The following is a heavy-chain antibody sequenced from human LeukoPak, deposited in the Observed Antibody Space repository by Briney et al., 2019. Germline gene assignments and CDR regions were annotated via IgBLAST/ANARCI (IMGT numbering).Heavy chain of an antibody. D-gene: IGHD3-10*01. CDR1: GGSFSGYY. Sequence: SETLSLTCAVYGGSFSGYYWSWLRQPPGKGLEWVGEINHSGSTNYNPSLKSRVTISVDTSKNQFSLKLSSVTAADTAVYYCARGTNYYGSGSYYTYYSYYYMDVWGKGTTVTVSS. V-gene: IGHV4-34*01. CDR2: INHSGST. CDR3: ARGTNYYGSGSYYTYYSYYYMDV. J-gene: IGHJ6*03.